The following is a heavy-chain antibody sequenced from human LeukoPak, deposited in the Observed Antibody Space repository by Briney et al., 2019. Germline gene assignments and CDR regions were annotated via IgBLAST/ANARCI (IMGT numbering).Heavy chain of an antibody. CDR1: GYTLTELS. CDR2: FDPEDGET. J-gene: IGHJ1*01. D-gene: IGHD6-13*01. Sequence: ASVKVSCKVSGYTLTELSMHWVRRAPGKGLEWMGGFDPEDGETIYAQKFQGRVTMTEDTSTDTAYMELSSLRSEDTAVYYCATVGSDSSSWQEGKYFQHWGQGTLVTVSS. CDR3: ATVGSDSSSWQEGKYFQH. V-gene: IGHV1-24*01.